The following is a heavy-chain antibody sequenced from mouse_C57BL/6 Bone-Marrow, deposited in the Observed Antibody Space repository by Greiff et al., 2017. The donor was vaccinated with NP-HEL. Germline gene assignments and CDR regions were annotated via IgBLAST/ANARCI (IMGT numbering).Heavy chain of an antibody. Sequence: DVMLVESGGGLVQPGESLKLSCESNEYEFPSHDMSWVRKTPEKRLELVAAINSDGGSTYYPDTMERRFIISRDNTKKTLYLQMSSLRSEDTALYYCAIYYGNYERAMDYWGQGTSVTVSS. D-gene: IGHD2-1*01. CDR2: INSDGGST. CDR1: EYEFPSHD. J-gene: IGHJ4*01. V-gene: IGHV5-2*01. CDR3: AIYYGNYERAMDY.